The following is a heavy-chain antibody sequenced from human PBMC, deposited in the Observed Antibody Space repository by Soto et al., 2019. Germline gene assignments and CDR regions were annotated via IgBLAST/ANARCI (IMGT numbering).Heavy chain of an antibody. J-gene: IGHJ6*02. CDR3: ARDSRANHYDILTGYYRGSARYGMDV. Sequence: QVQLVESGGGVVQPGRSLRLSCAASGFTFSSYGMHWVRQAPGKGLEWVAVIWYDGSNKYYADSVKGRFTISRDNSKNTLYLQMNSLRAEDTAVYYCARDSRANHYDILTGYYRGSARYGMDVWGQGTTVTVSS. V-gene: IGHV3-30*19. CDR1: GFTFSSYG. D-gene: IGHD3-9*01. CDR2: IWYDGSNK.